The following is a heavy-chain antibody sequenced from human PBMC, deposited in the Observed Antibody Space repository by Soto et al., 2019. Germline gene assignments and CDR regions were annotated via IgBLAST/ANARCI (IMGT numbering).Heavy chain of an antibody. Sequence: GGSLRLSCAASGFTFSSYAMSWVRQAPGKGLEWVSAISGSGGSTYYADSVKGRFTISRDNSKNTLYLQMNSLRAEDTAVYYCAKGRDGYNYVDWFDPWGQGTLVTVSS. CDR2: ISGSGGST. J-gene: IGHJ5*02. V-gene: IGHV3-23*01. CDR1: GFTFSSYA. D-gene: IGHD5-12*01. CDR3: AKGRDGYNYVDWFDP.